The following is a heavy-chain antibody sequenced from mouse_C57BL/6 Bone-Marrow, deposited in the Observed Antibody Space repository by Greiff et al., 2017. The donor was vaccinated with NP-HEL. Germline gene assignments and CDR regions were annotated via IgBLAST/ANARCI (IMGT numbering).Heavy chain of an antibody. Sequence: VQLQQPGAELVMPGASVKLSCKASGYTFTSYWMHWVKQRPGQGLEWIGEIDPSDSYTNYNQKFKGKSTLTVDKSPSPAYMQLSSLTSEDSAVYYRARQWRKSPAYWGQGTLVTGSA. CDR3: ARQWRKSPAY. CDR2: IDPSDSYT. J-gene: IGHJ3*01. V-gene: IGHV1-69*01. CDR1: GYTFTSYW.